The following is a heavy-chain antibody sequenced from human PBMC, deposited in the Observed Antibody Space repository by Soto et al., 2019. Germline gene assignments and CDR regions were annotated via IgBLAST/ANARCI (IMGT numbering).Heavy chain of an antibody. CDR1: GGSITHGGSS. V-gene: IGHV4-30-2*06. Sequence: SETLSLTCTVSGGSITHGGSSWSWIRQSPGKGLEWIGYIGHLENTYFHPTFKSRLTMSIDRSKNQFSLNLSSVTAADRAVYYCARGGGNDPFDSWGQGVLVTVSS. J-gene: IGHJ4*02. D-gene: IGHD5-12*01. CDR3: ARGGGNDPFDS. CDR2: IGHLENT.